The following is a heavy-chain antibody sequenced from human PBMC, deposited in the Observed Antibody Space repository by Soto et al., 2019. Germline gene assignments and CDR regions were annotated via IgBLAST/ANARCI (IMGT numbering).Heavy chain of an antibody. V-gene: IGHV4-30-4*01. CDR2: IYYSGST. J-gene: IGHJ4*02. CDR1: GGSISSGDYY. D-gene: IGHD3-22*01. Sequence: VPLQESGPGLVKPSQTLSLTCTVSGGSISSGDYYWSWIRQPPGKGLEWIGYIYYSGSTYYKPSLNSRVTITVDTSTNQFSLKLSSETAADTAVYYCARGGRSMIVLEYFDYWGQGTLVTFSS. CDR3: ARGGRSMIVLEYFDY.